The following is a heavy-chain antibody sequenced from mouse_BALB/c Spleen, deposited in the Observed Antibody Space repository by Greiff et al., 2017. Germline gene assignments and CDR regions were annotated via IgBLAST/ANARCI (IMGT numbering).Heavy chain of an antibody. CDR1: GYAFSSYW. CDR3: ARGSGKTAMDY. D-gene: IGHD1-3*01. Sequence: VQLQQSGAELVRPGSSVKISCKASGYAFSSYWMNWVKQRPGQGLEWIGQIYPGDGDTNYNGKFKGKATLTADKSSSTAYMQLSSLTSEDSAVYFCARGSGKTAMDYWGQGTSVTVSS. J-gene: IGHJ4*01. V-gene: IGHV1-80*01. CDR2: IYPGDGDT.